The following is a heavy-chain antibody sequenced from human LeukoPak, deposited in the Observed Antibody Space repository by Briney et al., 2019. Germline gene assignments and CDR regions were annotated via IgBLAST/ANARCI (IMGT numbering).Heavy chain of an antibody. V-gene: IGHV3-23*01. CDR2: ISGSGGTT. CDR3: AKVQEMDTILPPFHY. Sequence: GRSLRLSCAASGFTVSNYAMGWVRQAPGKGLEWVSAISGSGGTTFYADSVKGRFTISRDNSKNTLYLQVNSLRAADTAIYYCAKVQEMDTILPPFHYWGQGTLVTVSS. J-gene: IGHJ4*02. CDR1: GFTVSNYA. D-gene: IGHD5-24*01.